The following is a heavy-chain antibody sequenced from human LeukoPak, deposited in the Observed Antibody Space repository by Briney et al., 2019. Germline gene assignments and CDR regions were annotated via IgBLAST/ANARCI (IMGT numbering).Heavy chain of an antibody. J-gene: IGHJ6*02. CDR2: ISYDGSNK. CDR1: GFTFSSYA. D-gene: IGHD1/OR15-1a*01. Sequence: PGRSLRLSCAASGFTFSSYAMHWVRQAPGKGLEWVSVISYDGSNKHYADSVKGRFTISRDNSKNTLYLQMNSLRAEDTAVYYCAREAVMPVAPVKIGTSDRPLYEYYGLDVWGQGTAVTVS. V-gene: IGHV3-30-3*01. CDR3: AREAVMPVAPVKIGTSDRPLYEYYGLDV.